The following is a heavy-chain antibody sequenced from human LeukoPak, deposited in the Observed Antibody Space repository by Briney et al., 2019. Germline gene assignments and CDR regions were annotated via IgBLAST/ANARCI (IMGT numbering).Heavy chain of an antibody. CDR3: ARVVGGGFGELFGPHYYFDY. CDR1: GGSISSGGYY. CDR2: IYHSGST. J-gene: IGHJ4*02. V-gene: IGHV4-30-2*01. D-gene: IGHD3-10*01. Sequence: SETLSLTCTVSGGSISSGGYYWSWIRQHPGKGLEWIGYIYHSGSTYYNPSLKSRVTISVDRSKNQFSLKLSSVTAADTAVYYCARVVGGGFGELFGPHYYFDYWGQGTLVTVSS.